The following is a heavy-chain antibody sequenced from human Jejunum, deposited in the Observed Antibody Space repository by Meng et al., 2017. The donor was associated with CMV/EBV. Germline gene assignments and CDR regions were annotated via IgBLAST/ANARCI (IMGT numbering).Heavy chain of an antibody. D-gene: IGHD1-26*01. Sequence: QVQLQGPGPGLGKPSETLSLTCTVSVGSINNYYWSWIRQSAGKGLEWIGRFYSSDTYNYHPSLNSRVTMSLDTSKKQFSLILSSVTAADTARYYCARGPGASTREGFDHWGLGTLVTVSS. J-gene: IGHJ4*02. CDR2: FYSSDTY. V-gene: IGHV4-4*07. CDR1: VGSINNYY. CDR3: ARGPGASTREGFDH.